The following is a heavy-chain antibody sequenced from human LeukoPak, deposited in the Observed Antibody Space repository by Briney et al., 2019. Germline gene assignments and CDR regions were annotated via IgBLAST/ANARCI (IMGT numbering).Heavy chain of an antibody. D-gene: IGHD4-17*01. V-gene: IGHV3-64*01. Sequence: PGGSLRLSCAASGFTFSSYAMHWVRQAPGKGLEYVSAISSNGGSTYYANSVKGRFTISRDNSKNTLYLQMGSLRAEDMAVYYCAREGPGDYTPLDYWGQGTLVTVSS. CDR3: AREGPGDYTPLDY. CDR2: ISSNGGST. CDR1: GFTFSSYA. J-gene: IGHJ4*02.